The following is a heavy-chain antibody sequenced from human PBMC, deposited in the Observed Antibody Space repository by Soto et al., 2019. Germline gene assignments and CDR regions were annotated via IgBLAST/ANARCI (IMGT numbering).Heavy chain of an antibody. D-gene: IGHD2-21*02. V-gene: IGHV3-30*18. CDR1: GFTFSSYG. J-gene: IGHJ4*02. Sequence: QVQLVESGGGVVQPGRSLRLSCAASGFTFSSYGMHWVRQAPGKGLEWVAVISYDGSNKYYADSVKGRFTISRDNSKNLLYLQMNSLRAEDTAVYYCAKEPLTPRGDREPNDYWGQGTLVTVSS. CDR2: ISYDGSNK. CDR3: AKEPLTPRGDREPNDY.